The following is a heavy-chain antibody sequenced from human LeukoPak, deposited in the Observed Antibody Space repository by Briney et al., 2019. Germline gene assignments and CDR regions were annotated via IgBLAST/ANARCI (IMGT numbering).Heavy chain of an antibody. V-gene: IGHV4-30-4*08. J-gene: IGHJ4*02. CDR2: IYYSGST. CDR1: GGSISSGDYY. D-gene: IGHD6-19*01. Sequence: SETLSLTCTVSGGSISSGDYYWSWIRQPPGKGLEWIGYIYYSGSTYYNPSLKRRVTISVDTSKNQFSLKLSSVTAADTAVYYCARDLSRVAGTLDYWGQGTLVTVSS. CDR3: ARDLSRVAGTLDY.